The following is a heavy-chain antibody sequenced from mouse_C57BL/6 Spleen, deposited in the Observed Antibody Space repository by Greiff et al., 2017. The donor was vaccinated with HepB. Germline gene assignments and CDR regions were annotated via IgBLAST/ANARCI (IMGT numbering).Heavy chain of an antibody. CDR2: IYPGSGST. CDR3: ARERDGNYGFAY. J-gene: IGHJ3*01. Sequence: QVQLKQPGAELVKPGASVKMSCKASGYTFTSYWITWVKQRPGQGLEWIGDIYPGSGSTNYNEKFKSKATLTVDTPSSTAYMQLSSLTSEDSAVYYCARERDGNYGFAYWGQGTLVTVSA. D-gene: IGHD2-1*01. V-gene: IGHV1-55*01. CDR1: GYTFTSYW.